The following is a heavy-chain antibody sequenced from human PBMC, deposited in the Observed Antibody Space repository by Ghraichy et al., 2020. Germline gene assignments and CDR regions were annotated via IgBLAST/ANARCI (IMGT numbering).Heavy chain of an antibody. V-gene: IGHV3-33*01. J-gene: IGHJ4*02. CDR2: IWYDGSNK. CDR3: AREGRSYSSGSYYFDY. D-gene: IGHD6-19*01. CDR1: GFTFSSYG. Sequence: GGSLRLSCAASGFTFSSYGMHWVRQAPGKGLEWVAVIWYDGSNKYYADSVKGRFTISRDNSKNTLYLQMNSLRAEDTAVYYCAREGRSYSSGSYYFDYWGQGTLVTVSS.